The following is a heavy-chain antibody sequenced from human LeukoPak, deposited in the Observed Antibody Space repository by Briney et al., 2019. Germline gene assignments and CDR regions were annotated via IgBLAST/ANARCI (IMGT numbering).Heavy chain of an antibody. CDR2: VSSSATST. D-gene: IGHD3-22*01. J-gene: IGHJ4*02. V-gene: IGHV3-23*01. Sequence: GGSLRLSCAASGFTFSSYAMSWVRQAPGKGLEWVSGVSSSATSTHYADSVKGRLTISRDNSKNTLYLQMNNLRAEDTAVYYCAKAWDYDRAFDYWGQGTLVTVSS. CDR1: GFTFSSYA. CDR3: AKAWDYDRAFDY.